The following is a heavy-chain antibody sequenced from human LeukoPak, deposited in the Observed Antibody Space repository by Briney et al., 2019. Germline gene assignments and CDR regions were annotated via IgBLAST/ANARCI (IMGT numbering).Heavy chain of an antibody. V-gene: IGHV1-8*03. CDR1: GYTFTSYD. CDR3: ARDFREPVRGVIDY. J-gene: IGHJ4*02. Sequence: ASVKVSCKASGYTFTSYDIDWVRQATGQGLEWMGWMNPNSGNTGYAQKFQGRVTITRNTSISTAYMELSSLRSDDTAVYYCARDFREPVRGVIDYWGQGTLVTVSS. D-gene: IGHD3-10*01. CDR2: MNPNSGNT.